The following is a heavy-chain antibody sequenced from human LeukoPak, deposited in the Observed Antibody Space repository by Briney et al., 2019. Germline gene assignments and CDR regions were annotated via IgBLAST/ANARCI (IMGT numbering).Heavy chain of an antibody. CDR3: ARSGGADFDI. Sequence: GGSLRLSCAASGFTLSSYWMSWVRQAPGKGLEWLANIRQDGSETYYVDSVKGRFTISRDNAKNSLYLQMNSLRAEDTAIYYCARSGGADFDICGQGTMVTVSS. J-gene: IGHJ3*02. CDR2: IRQDGSET. D-gene: IGHD3-16*01. CDR1: GFTLSSYW. V-gene: IGHV3-7*03.